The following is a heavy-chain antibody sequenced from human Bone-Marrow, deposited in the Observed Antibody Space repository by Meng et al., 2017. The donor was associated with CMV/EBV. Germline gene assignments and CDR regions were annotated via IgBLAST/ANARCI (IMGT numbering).Heavy chain of an antibody. J-gene: IGHJ6*02. CDR1: GGSFSGYY. CDR3: AREGGSLDV. D-gene: IGHD1-26*01. Sequence: SQTLSLTCAVYGGSFSGYYWSWIRQPPGKGLEWIGEINHSGSTNYNPSLKSRVTISVDTSKNQFSLKLSSVTAADTAVYYCAREGGSLDVWGQGTTVTASS. CDR2: INHSGST. V-gene: IGHV4-34*01.